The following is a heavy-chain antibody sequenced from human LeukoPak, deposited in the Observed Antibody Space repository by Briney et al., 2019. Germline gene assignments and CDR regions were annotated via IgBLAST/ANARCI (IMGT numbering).Heavy chain of an antibody. CDR3: AKEDRGYSYGPRYHDAFDI. V-gene: IGHV3-23*01. J-gene: IGHJ3*02. CDR2: ISGSGGST. Sequence: PGGSLRLSCAASGFTFSNYGMNWVRQAPGKGLESVSGISGSGGSTYSADSVKGRFTISRDNSKNTLYLQMNSMRAEDTAVYYCAKEDRGYSYGPRYHDAFDIWGQGTMVTVSS. CDR1: GFTFSNYG. D-gene: IGHD5-18*01.